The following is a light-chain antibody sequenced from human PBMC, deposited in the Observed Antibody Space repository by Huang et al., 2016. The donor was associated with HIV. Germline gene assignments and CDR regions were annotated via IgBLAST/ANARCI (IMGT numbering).Light chain of an antibody. V-gene: IGKV3-11*01. J-gene: IGKJ2*01. CDR1: QSVTSY. CDR3: QQRSNWPPYT. Sequence: EIVLTQSPATLSLSPGERATLSCRASQSVTSYLAWDQQKPGQAPRLLIYDASNRATGIPARFIGSGSGTYFTLTISSLEPEDFAVYYCQQRSNWPPYTFGPGTKLEIK. CDR2: DAS.